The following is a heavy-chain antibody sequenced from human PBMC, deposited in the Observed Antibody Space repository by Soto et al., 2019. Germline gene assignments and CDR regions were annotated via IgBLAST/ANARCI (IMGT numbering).Heavy chain of an antibody. CDR2: MNPNSGNT. D-gene: IGHD4-4*01. J-gene: IGHJ6*03. CDR3: ARCLFPSNYRRKPGIYYYYYMDV. Sequence: GASVKVSCKASGYTFTSYDINWVRQATGQGLEWMGWMNPNSGNTGYAQKFQGRVTMTRNTSISTAYMELSSLRSEDTAVYYCARCLFPSNYRRKPGIYYYYYMDVWGKGTTVTVSS. V-gene: IGHV1-8*01. CDR1: GYTFTSYD.